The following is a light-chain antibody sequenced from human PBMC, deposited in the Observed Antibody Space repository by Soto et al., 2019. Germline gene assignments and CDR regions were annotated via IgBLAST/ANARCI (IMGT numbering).Light chain of an antibody. Sequence: EIVMMQSPVTLSVSPGERATLSCRASQSVSSNLAWYQQRPGQAPRLLIYEASTRATGVPDRFSGSGYGRAFTLTISSLQPEDFAVYYCQRYNDWPYIFGQGTKLEIK. V-gene: IGKV3-15*01. CDR3: QRYNDWPYI. CDR1: QSVSSN. J-gene: IGKJ2*01. CDR2: EAS.